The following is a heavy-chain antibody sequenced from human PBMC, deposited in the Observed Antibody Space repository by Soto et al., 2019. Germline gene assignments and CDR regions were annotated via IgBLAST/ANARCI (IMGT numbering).Heavy chain of an antibody. D-gene: IGHD4-17*01. V-gene: IGHV3-23*01. CDR2: VAANVTNR. Sequence: GGSLRLSCAASGITFTTYAMSWVRQAPGKGLEWVSTVAANVTNRHYADFVKGRFTISRDNSKNTLSLQMNSLRVEDTAIYYCAGDYLRLNTLNGNFYSFGMDVWGQGTAVTVSS. CDR1: GITFTTYA. J-gene: IGHJ6*02. CDR3: AGDYLRLNTLNGNFYSFGMDV.